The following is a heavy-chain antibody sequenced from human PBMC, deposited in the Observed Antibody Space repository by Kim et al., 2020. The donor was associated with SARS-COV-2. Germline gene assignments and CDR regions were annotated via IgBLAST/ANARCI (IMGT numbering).Heavy chain of an antibody. D-gene: IGHD2-15*01. Sequence: GGALRREGEEEGGNVSSEAMSWGRQAPGKGLEWVSAISGSGGSTYYADSVKGRFTISRDNSKNTLYLQINILRAEDTAVYYCAKDQSWYDAFDFWGQAT. V-gene: IGHV3-23*01. CDR3: AKDQSWYDAFDF. J-gene: IGHJ3*01. CDR1: GGNVSSEA. CDR2: ISGSGGST.